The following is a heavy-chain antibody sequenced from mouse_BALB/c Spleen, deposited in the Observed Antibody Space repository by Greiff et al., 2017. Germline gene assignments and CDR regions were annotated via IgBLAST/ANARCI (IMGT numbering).Heavy chain of an antibody. J-gene: IGHJ1*01. V-gene: IGHV3-8*02. D-gene: IGHD4-1*01. CDR1: GDSITSGY. CDR2: ISYSGST. CDR3: ARKLGQAWYIDC. Sequence: EVHLVESGPSLVKPSQTLSLTCSVTGDSITSGYWNWIRKFPGNKLEYMGYISYSGSTYYNPSIKSRISLTRDTSKNQYNLQLNSVTTEDTATDYCARKLGQAWYIDCWGAGTTVTVSS.